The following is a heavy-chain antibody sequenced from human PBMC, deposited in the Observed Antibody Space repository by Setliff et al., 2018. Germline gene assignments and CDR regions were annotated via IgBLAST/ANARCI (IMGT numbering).Heavy chain of an antibody. J-gene: IGHJ4*02. CDR2: IYYSGST. CDR1: GGSISSHY. Sequence: SETLSLTCTVSGGSISSHYWSWIRQPPGKGLEWIGSIYYSGSTNYNPAIKSRVTISVDTSKNQFSLKLSSVTAADTAVYYCARVVGYSYGQHYFDYWGQGTLVTVSS. D-gene: IGHD5-18*01. CDR3: ARVVGYSYGQHYFDY. V-gene: IGHV4-59*11.